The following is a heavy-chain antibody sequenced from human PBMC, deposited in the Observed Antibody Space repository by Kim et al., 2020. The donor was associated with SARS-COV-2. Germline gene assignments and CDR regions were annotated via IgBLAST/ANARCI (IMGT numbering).Heavy chain of an antibody. D-gene: IGHD1-1*01. CDR1: GFTFSSYA. Sequence: GGSLRLSCAASGFTFSSYAMSWVRQAPGKGLEWVSAISGSGGSTYYADSVKGRFTISRDNSKNTLYLQMNSLRAEDTAVYYCAKDQGYWNDVYYYYYGMDVWGQGTTVTVSS. CDR2: ISGSGGST. J-gene: IGHJ6*02. V-gene: IGHV3-23*01. CDR3: AKDQGYWNDVYYYYYGMDV.